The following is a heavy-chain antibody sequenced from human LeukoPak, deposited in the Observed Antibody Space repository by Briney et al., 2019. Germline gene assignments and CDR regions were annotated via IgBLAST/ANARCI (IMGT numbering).Heavy chain of an antibody. J-gene: IGHJ4*02. Sequence: PGGSLRLSCAASGFTFSSYSMNRVRQAPGKGLEWVSSISSSSSYIYYADSVKGRFTISRDNAKNSLYLQMNSLRAEDTAVYYCARGVDSSGWYYFDYWGQGTLVTVSS. CDR1: GFTFSSYS. V-gene: IGHV3-21*01. CDR3: ARGVDSSGWYYFDY. D-gene: IGHD6-19*01. CDR2: ISSSSSYI.